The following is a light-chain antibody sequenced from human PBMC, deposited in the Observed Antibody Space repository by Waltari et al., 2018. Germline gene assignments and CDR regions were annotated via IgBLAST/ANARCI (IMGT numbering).Light chain of an antibody. CDR3: QQSFNTPRT. J-gene: IGKJ2*01. CDR1: QSITRY. CDR2: TTS. V-gene: IGKV1-39*01. Sequence: DIQMTRSPSSLSASVGDRVTITCRASQSITRYLKWYQQKPGKAPKLLIYTTSTLQSDIPSRFSGSGSGTDFTLTISSLQPEDFATYYCQQSFNTPRTFGQGTKLEIK.